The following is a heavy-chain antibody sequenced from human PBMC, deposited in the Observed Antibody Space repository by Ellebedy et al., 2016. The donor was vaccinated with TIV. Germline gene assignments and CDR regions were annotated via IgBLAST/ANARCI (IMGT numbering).Heavy chain of an antibody. CDR2: IPRDSDAM. V-gene: IGHV3-48*02. Sequence: GESLKISCSASGFTFSSFSMNWVRQAPGKGLEWVSYIPRDSDAMSYADSVKGRFTISRDNAKNSLYLQMNSLRDADTAVYYCVRDLHWAFDNWGQGTVVTVSS. D-gene: IGHD1-1*01. CDR3: VRDLHWAFDN. J-gene: IGHJ3*02. CDR1: GFTFSSFS.